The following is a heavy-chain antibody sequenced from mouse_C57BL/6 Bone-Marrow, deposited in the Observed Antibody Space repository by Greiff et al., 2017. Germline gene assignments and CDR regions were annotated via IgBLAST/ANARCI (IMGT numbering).Heavy chain of an antibody. CDR1: GYTFTSYW. CDR3: ARRYYGTLHWYFDV. J-gene: IGHJ1*03. CDR2: IEPNSGGT. V-gene: IGHV1-72*01. D-gene: IGHD1-1*01. Sequence: VQLQQPGAELVKPGASVKLSCKASGYTFTSYWMHWVKQRPGRGLEWIGRIEPNSGGTKYNEKFKSEATLTVDKPSSTAYMQLSSLTSEDSAVYYCARRYYGTLHWYFDVWGTGTTVTVSS.